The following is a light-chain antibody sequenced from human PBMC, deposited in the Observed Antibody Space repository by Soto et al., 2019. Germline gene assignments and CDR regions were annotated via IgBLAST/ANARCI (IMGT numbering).Light chain of an antibody. CDR1: HSVSSNY. J-gene: IGKJ1*01. CDR3: QQYGSSLWT. Sequence: EIVLTQSPGTLSLSPEERATLSCRASHSVSSNYLAWYHHKPGQAPRLLIYGASSRATGIPDRFSGSGSGTDFTLTISRLEPEDFALYYCQQYGSSLWTFGQGTKVDIK. V-gene: IGKV3-20*01. CDR2: GAS.